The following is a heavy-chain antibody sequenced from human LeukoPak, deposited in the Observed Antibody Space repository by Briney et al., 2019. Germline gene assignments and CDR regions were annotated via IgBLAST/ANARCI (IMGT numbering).Heavy chain of an antibody. CDR3: ARDDGIGSGSYSFDY. D-gene: IGHD3-10*01. CDR2: ISVYSGDT. J-gene: IGHJ4*02. CDR1: GYTFNIYG. V-gene: IGHV1-18*01. Sequence: GASVKVSCKASGYTFNIYGISWVRQAPGQGLEWMGWISVYSGDTKYAQKLQGRVTMTTDTSTSTAYMELRSLTSDDTAIYYCARDDGIGSGSYSFDYWGQGTLVTVSS.